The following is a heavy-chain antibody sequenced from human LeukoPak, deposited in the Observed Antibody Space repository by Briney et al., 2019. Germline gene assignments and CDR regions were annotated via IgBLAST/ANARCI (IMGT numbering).Heavy chain of an antibody. CDR2: ISGSGGST. Sequence: GGSLRLSCAASGFTFSDHYMDWVRQAPGKGLEWVSGISGSGGSTYYADSVKGRFTISRDNSKNTLYLQMNSLRAEDTAVYYCAKEDPDGALDYWGQGTLVTVSS. CDR1: GFTFSDHY. D-gene: IGHD4-17*01. V-gene: IGHV3-23*01. J-gene: IGHJ4*02. CDR3: AKEDPDGALDY.